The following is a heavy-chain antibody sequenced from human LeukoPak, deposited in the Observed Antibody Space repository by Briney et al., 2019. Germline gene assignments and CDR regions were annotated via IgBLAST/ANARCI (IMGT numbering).Heavy chain of an antibody. J-gene: IGHJ4*02. Sequence: ASVKVSCKVSGYTLTELSMHWVRQAPGKGLEWMGGFDPEDGETIYAQKFQGRVTMTEDTSTDTAYMELSSLRSEDTAVYYCATDHGSASYSDYWGQGTLVTVSS. D-gene: IGHD3-10*01. V-gene: IGHV1-24*01. CDR1: GYTLTELS. CDR2: FDPEDGET. CDR3: ATDHGSASYSDY.